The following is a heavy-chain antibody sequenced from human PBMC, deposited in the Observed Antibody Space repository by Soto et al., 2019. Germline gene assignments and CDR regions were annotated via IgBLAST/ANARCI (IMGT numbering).Heavy chain of an antibody. CDR2: ISAYNGNT. J-gene: IGHJ5*02. CDR1: GYTFTSYG. CDR3: ARGRDYDILTGYITWFDP. D-gene: IGHD3-9*01. Sequence: QVRLVQSGAEVKKPGASVKVSCKASGYTFTSYGISWVRQAPGQGLEWMGWISAYNGNTNYAQKLQGRVTMTTDTSTSTAYMELRSLRSDDTAVYYCARGRDYDILTGYITWFDPWGQGTLVTVSS. V-gene: IGHV1-18*01.